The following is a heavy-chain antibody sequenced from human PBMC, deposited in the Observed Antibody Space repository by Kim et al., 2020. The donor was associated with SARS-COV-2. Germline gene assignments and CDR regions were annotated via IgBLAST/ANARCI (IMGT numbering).Heavy chain of an antibody. CDR3: ARDRSSCSSTSCYDYYYG. CDR2: ISYDGSNK. V-gene: IGHV3-30-3*01. J-gene: IGHJ6*01. D-gene: IGHD2-2*01. Sequence: GGSLRLSCAASGFTFSSYAMHWVRQAPGKGLEWVAVISYDGSNKYYADSVKGRFTISRDNSKNTLYLQMNSLRAEDTAVYYCARDRSSCSSTSCYDYYYG. CDR1: GFTFSSYA.